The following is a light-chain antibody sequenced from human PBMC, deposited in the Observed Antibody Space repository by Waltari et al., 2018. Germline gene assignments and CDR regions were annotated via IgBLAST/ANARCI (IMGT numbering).Light chain of an antibody. J-gene: IGKJ2*01. CDR2: MAS. CDR1: QSVGTW. Sequence: IQMTQSPSTLSASVGDRVTISCRASQSVGTWLAWYQQKPGKAPKLLIYMASSLESVVPSRFSGSGSGTEFTLTISSLQPDDFATYSCQQYSSFSTFGQGTKLDI. CDR3: QQYSSFST. V-gene: IGKV1-5*03.